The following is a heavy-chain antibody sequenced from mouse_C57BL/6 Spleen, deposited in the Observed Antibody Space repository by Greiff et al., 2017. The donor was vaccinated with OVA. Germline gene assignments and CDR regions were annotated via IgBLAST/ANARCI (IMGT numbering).Heavy chain of an antibody. Sequence: QVQLQQSGAELVKPGASVKLSCKASGYTFTEYTIHWVKQRPGQGLEWIGWFYHGSGSNKYNEKFKDKATLTADKYSSTVFIELRRLTSEASAVSVSARHEEDKNAMDYWGQGTSVTVS. CDR3: ARHEEDKNAMDY. J-gene: IGHJ4*01. V-gene: IGHV1-62-2*01. CDR1: GYTFTEYT. CDR2: FYHGSGSN.